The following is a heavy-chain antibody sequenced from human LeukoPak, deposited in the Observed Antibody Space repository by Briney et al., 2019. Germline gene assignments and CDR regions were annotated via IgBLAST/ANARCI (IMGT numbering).Heavy chain of an antibody. CDR1: GGSFSGYY. CDR2: IYYSGST. CDR3: ARGGDEQGY. D-gene: IGHD5-12*01. Sequence: PSETLSLTCAVYGGSFSGYYWSWIRQHPGKGLEWIGYIYYSGSTYYNPSLKSRVTISVDTSKNQFSLKLSSVTAADTAVYYCARGGDEQGYWGQGTLVTVSS. V-gene: IGHV4-31*11. J-gene: IGHJ4*02.